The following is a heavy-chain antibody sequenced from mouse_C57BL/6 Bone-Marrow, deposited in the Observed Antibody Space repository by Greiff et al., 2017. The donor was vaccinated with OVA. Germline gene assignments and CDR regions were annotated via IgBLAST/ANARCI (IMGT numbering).Heavy chain of an antibody. CDR3: ARRGYDYDVWFAY. CDR1: GYTFTGYW. Sequence: QVQLQQSGAELMKPGASVKLSCKATGYTFTGYWIEWVKQRPGHGLEWIGEILPGSGSTNYNEKFKGKATFTADTSSNTAYMQLSSLTTEESAIYYCARRGYDYDVWFAYWGQGTLVTVSA. D-gene: IGHD2-4*01. CDR2: ILPGSGST. J-gene: IGHJ3*01. V-gene: IGHV1-9*01.